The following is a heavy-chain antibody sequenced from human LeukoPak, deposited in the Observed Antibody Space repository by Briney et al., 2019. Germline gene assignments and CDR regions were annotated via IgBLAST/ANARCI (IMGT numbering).Heavy chain of an antibody. D-gene: IGHD1-20*01. CDR3: ASGLDNWNYYYYYYMDV. CDR2: INPNSGGT. J-gene: IGHJ6*03. V-gene: IGHV1-2*02. Sequence: ASVKVSCTASGYTFTSYGISWVRQAPGQGLEWMGWINPNSGGTNYAQKFQGRVTMTRDTSISTAYMELSRLRSDDTAVYYCASGLDNWNYYYYYYMDVWGKGTTVTISS. CDR1: GYTFTSYG.